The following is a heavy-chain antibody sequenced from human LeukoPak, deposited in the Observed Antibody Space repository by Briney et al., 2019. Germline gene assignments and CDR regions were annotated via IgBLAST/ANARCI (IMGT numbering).Heavy chain of an antibody. Sequence: SVKVSCKASGGTFSSYAISWVRQAPGQGLEWMGGIIPIFGTANYAQKFQGRVTITTDESTSTAYMELSSLRSEDTAVYYCASYIVVVPAAHDAFDIWGQGTMVTVSS. CDR1: GGTFSSYA. V-gene: IGHV1-69*05. D-gene: IGHD2-2*01. CDR2: IIPIFGTA. J-gene: IGHJ3*02. CDR3: ASYIVVVPAAHDAFDI.